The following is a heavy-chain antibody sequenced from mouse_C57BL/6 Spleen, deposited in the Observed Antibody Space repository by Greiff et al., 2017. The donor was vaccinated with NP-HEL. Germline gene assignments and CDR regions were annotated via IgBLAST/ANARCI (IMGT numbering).Heavy chain of an antibody. CDR2: IDPEDGET. D-gene: IGHD2-4*01. Sequence: VQLQQSGAELVKPGASVKLSCTASGFNIKDYYMHWVKQRTEQGLEWIGRIDPEDGETTYAPKFQGKATITADTSSNTAYLQLSSLTSEDTAVYYCARASYDYDDGYYFDYWGQGTTLTVSS. CDR3: ARASYDYDDGYYFDY. J-gene: IGHJ2*01. CDR1: GFNIKDYY. V-gene: IGHV14-2*01.